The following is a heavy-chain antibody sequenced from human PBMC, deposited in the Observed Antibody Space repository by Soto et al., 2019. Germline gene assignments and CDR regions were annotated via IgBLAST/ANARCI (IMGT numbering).Heavy chain of an antibody. Sequence: GSGPTLVNPTETLTLTCTVSGFSLSNARMGVSWIRQPPGKALEWLAHIFSNDEKSYSTSLKSRLTISKDTSKSQVVLTMTNMDPVDTATYYCARSSPDSGGYDVGFDYWGQGTLVTVSS. V-gene: IGHV2-26*01. J-gene: IGHJ4*02. CDR1: GFSLSNARMG. CDR3: ARSSPDSGGYDVGFDY. CDR2: IFSNDEK. D-gene: IGHD3-22*01.